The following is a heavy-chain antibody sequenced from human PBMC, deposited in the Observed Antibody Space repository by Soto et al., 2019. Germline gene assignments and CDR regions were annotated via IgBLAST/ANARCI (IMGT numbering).Heavy chain of an antibody. J-gene: IGHJ5*02. CDR2: IYYIGST. D-gene: IGHD6-6*01. CDR3: YRTLDTSDYIAARPWQWFDP. V-gene: IGHV4-30-4*01. Sequence: SETLSLTCTVSGGSISSGYYYWSWIRQPPGKGLEWIGYIYYIGSTYYNPSLKSRVTISVDTSKNQFSLKLSSVTAADTAVYYVYRTLDTSDYIAARPWQWFDPSGQGTLVTV. CDR1: GGSISSGYYY.